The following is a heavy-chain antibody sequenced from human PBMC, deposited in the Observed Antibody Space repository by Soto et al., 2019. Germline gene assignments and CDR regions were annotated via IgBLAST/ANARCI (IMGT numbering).Heavy chain of an antibody. CDR2: ISYDESHI. Sequence: GGSVRLSCAASGFIFRNYAIHWVRQAPGKGLEWVALISYDESHIQYADSVKGRFTVSRDNSKNTLDLQMNSLRTDDTAVYYCAKADNGDCDAGCSSGYLESSGLGTLVTVSS. CDR1: GFIFRNYA. D-gene: IGHD2-21*02. J-gene: IGHJ4*02. V-gene: IGHV3-30*18. CDR3: AKADNGDCDAGCSSGYLES.